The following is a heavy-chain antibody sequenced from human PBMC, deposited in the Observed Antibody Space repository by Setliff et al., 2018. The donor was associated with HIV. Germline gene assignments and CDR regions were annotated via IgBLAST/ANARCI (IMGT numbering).Heavy chain of an antibody. J-gene: IGHJ4*02. CDR1: GTSFSDHY. CDR3: ARGRGSSSSWPIDY. V-gene: IGHV4-34*01. Sequence: PSETLSLTCSVYGTSFSDHYWSWVRQTPGKGLEWIGEMNQSGTTNYNPSLKSRVSMSIDTSKKQFSLKLSSVTAADTAVYFCARGRGSSSSWPIDYWGQGTLVTVSS. CDR2: MNQSGTT. D-gene: IGHD6-13*01.